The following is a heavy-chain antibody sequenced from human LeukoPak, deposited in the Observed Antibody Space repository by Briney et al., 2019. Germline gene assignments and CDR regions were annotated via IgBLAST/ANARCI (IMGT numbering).Heavy chain of an antibody. CDR1: GFSFSRFA. J-gene: IGHJ6*03. V-gene: IGHV3-30*03. CDR2: ISYNGSKE. Sequence: PGGSLRLSCAASGFSFSRFAMHWVRQAPGKGLEWVAVISYNGSKEFYADSVKGRFNISRDNSKSMLFLQLDSLRPDDTAIYYCARSSATSEVLYYYYMDVWGEGTTVTVS. CDR3: ARSSATSEVLYYYYMDV. D-gene: IGHD2-15*01.